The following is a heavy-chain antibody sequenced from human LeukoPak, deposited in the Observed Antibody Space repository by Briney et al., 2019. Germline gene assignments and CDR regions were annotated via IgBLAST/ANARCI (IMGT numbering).Heavy chain of an antibody. CDR1: GFTFSSYG. V-gene: IGHV3-30*18. CDR2: ISYDGSNK. D-gene: IGHD2-2*01. J-gene: IGHJ4*02. Sequence: GRSLRLSCAASGFTFSSYGMHWVRQAPGKGLEWVAVISYDGSNKYYADSVKGRFTISRDNSKNTLYLQMNSLRAEDTAVYYCAKSRPLLVVVPAANDYWGQGTLVTVSS. CDR3: AKSRPLLVVVPAANDY.